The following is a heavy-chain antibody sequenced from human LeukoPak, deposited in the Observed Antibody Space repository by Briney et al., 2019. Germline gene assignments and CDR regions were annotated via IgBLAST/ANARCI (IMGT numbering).Heavy chain of an antibody. CDR1: GFTFGSYS. D-gene: IGHD5-24*01. CDR3: ARDSGDGYNYSFDY. V-gene: IGHV3-21*01. Sequence: PGGSLRLSCAASGFTFGSYSMNWVRQAPGKGLEWVSSISSSSSYIYYADSVKGRFTISRDNAKNSLYLQVDSLRAEDTAVYYCARDSGDGYNYSFDYWGQGTLVTVSS. J-gene: IGHJ4*02. CDR2: ISSSSSYI.